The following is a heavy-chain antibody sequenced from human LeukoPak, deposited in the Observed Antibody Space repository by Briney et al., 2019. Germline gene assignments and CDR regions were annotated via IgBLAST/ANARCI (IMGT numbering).Heavy chain of an antibody. D-gene: IGHD3-3*01. J-gene: IGHJ4*02. CDR1: GFTFSSYA. V-gene: IGHV3-23*01. Sequence: GGSLRLSCAASGFTFSSYAMSWVRQAPGKGLEWVSAISGSGGSTYYADPVKGRFTISRDNSKNTLYLQMNSLRAEATVVYYCAKPPRGEVLRFLEWSDWGQGTLVTVSS. CDR3: AKPPRGEVLRFLEWSD. CDR2: ISGSGGST.